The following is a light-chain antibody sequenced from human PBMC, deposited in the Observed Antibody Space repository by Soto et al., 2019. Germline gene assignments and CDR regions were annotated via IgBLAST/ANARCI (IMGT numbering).Light chain of an antibody. CDR2: GPS. J-gene: IGKJ1*01. CDR3: HQYGSSPRT. CDR1: QSVSSTY. V-gene: IGKV3-20*01. Sequence: EIVLTQSPGTLSLSPGERATLSCSASQSVSSTYLAWYQHKPGQAPRLLIYGPSSRAAGIPDRFSGSGSGTDFTLTISRLEPEDFAVYYCHQYGSSPRTFGQGTKVDIK.